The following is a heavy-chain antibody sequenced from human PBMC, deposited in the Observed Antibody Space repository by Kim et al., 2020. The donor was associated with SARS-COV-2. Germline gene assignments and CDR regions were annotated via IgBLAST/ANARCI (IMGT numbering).Heavy chain of an antibody. CDR3: ARDRSLYYYGSGSYFDY. Sequence: SETLSLTCTVSGGSISSYYWSWIRQPPGKGLEWIGYIYYSGSTNYNPSLKSRVTISVDTSKNQFSLKLSSVTAADTAVYYCARDRSLYYYGSGSYFDYWGQGTLVTVSS. CDR2: IYYSGST. CDR1: GGSISSYY. J-gene: IGHJ4*02. D-gene: IGHD3-10*01. V-gene: IGHV4-59*13.